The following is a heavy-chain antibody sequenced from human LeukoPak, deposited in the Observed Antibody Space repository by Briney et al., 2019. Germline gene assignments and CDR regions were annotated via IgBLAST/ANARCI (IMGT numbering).Heavy chain of an antibody. V-gene: IGHV4-59*01. D-gene: IGHD3-9*01. Sequence: PSETLSLTCTVSGGSISSYYWSWIRQPPGKGLEWIGYIYYSGSTNYNPSLKSRVTISVDTSKNQFSLKLSSVTAADTAVYYCARTVDFDFPDYYYYGMDVWGQGTTVTVSS. CDR1: GGSISSYY. CDR2: IYYSGST. J-gene: IGHJ6*02. CDR3: ARTVDFDFPDYYYYGMDV.